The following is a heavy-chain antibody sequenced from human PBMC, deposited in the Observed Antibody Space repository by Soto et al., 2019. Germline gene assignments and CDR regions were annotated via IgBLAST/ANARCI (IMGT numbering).Heavy chain of an antibody. J-gene: IGHJ6*02. CDR1: GFTFSSYA. V-gene: IGHV3-30-3*01. Sequence: QVQLVESGGGVVQPGRSLRLSCAASGFTFSSYAMHWVRQAPGKGLEWVAVISYDGSNKYYADSVKGRFTISRDNSKNTMHLQMNSLRAEDTAVYYCARDRDYGGYYYSYGRDVWGQGTTVTVSS. CDR2: ISYDGSNK. CDR3: ARDRDYGGYYYSYGRDV. D-gene: IGHD4-17*01.